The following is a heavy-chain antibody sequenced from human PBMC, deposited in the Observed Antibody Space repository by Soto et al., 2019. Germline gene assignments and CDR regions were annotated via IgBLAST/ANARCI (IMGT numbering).Heavy chain of an antibody. Sequence: GGSLRLSCAASGFTFSSYAMSWVRQAPGKGLEWVSAISGSGGSTYYADSVKGRFTISRDNSKNTLYLQMNSLRAEDTAVYYWTGSYYPNADDASDIWGQGTMVTVSS. J-gene: IGHJ3*02. CDR3: TGSYYPNADDASDI. D-gene: IGHD1-26*01. V-gene: IGHV3-23*01. CDR2: ISGSGGST. CDR1: GFTFSSYA.